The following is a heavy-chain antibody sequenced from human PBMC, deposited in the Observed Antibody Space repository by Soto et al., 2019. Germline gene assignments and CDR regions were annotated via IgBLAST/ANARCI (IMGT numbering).Heavy chain of an antibody. J-gene: IGHJ6*02. Sequence: GGSLRLSCAASGFTFSSYDMPWVRQAPGKGLEWVSTIATAGDTYYPYSVKGRFTISRENVKNSLFLQMNSLRAGDTAVYYCARGHLSGGDSPGSDYSYYYGIDVWGQGTTVTVSS. V-gene: IGHV3-13*01. CDR1: GFTFSSYD. D-gene: IGHD2-21*02. CDR2: IATAGDT. CDR3: ARGHLSGGDSPGSDYSYYYGIDV.